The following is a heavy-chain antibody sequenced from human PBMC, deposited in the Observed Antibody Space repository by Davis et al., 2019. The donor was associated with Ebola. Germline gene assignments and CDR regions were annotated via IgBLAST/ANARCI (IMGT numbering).Heavy chain of an antibody. V-gene: IGHV3-23*01. J-gene: IGHJ6*04. CDR3: ARGVTMIVVELYGMDV. CDR2: ISGSGDST. D-gene: IGHD3-22*01. CDR1: GFTFSSYW. Sequence: GESLKISCAASGFTFSSYWMSWVRQAPGKGLEWVSAISGSGDSTYYADSVKGRFTISRDNSKNTLFLQMHSLRAEDTAVYYCARGVTMIVVELYGMDVWGKGTTVTVSS.